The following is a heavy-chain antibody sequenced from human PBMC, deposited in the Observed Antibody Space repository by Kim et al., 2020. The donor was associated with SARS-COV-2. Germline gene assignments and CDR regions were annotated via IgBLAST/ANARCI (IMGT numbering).Heavy chain of an antibody. CDR3: ARRVYSSSSSYFDY. D-gene: IGHD6-6*01. Sequence: SPSLKSRVTISVGTSKHQFSLMLSSVTAADTAVYYCARRVYSSSSSYFDYWGQGTLVTVSS. J-gene: IGHJ4*02. V-gene: IGHV4-34*13.